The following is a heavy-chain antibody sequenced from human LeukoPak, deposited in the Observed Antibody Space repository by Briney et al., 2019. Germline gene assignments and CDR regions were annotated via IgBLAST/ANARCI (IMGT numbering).Heavy chain of an antibody. CDR3: TREDNWCFDL. CDR2: VSTDSAYT. V-gene: IGHV3-11*05. J-gene: IGHJ2*01. Sequence: GGSLRLSCTASGFTFSDYYTTWIRQAPGKGLEWLSYVSTDSAYTNYAGSVKGRFTISRDNAKSSLYLQLNSLTAEDTAVYYCTREDNWCFDLLGRGTLVTVSS. CDR1: GFTFSDYY.